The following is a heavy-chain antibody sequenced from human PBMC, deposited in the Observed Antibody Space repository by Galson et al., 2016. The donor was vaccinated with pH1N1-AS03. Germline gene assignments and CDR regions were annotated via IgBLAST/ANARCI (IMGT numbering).Heavy chain of an antibody. Sequence: SLRLSCAASGFTFNTYWMHWVRQAPGKGLEWVANIKQDRSEKYYVDSVKGRFTISRDNAKNSLYLQMNSLRAEDTAVYYCASAIAAAGSSWGQGTLVTVSS. CDR1: GFTFNTYW. V-gene: IGHV3-7*01. J-gene: IGHJ5*02. CDR3: ASAIAAAGSS. CDR2: IKQDRSEK. D-gene: IGHD6-13*01.